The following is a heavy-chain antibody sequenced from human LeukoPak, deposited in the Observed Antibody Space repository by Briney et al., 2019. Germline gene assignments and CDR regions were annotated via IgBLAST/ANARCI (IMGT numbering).Heavy chain of an antibody. J-gene: IGHJ4*02. Sequence: KPGGSLRLSCAASGFSFSSYTMYWVRQAPGKGLQWVSSITSGSTIYYADSVKGRFTISRDNAKTSLYLQMNSLRAEDTAVYYCAALERVDYWGQGTLVTVSS. CDR1: GFSFSSYT. CDR2: ITSGSTI. CDR3: AALERVDY. V-gene: IGHV3-21*01. D-gene: IGHD1-1*01.